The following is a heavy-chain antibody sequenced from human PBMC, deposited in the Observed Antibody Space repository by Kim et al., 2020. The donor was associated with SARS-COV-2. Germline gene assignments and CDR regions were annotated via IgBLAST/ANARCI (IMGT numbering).Heavy chain of an antibody. CDR1: GGSFSGYY. V-gene: IGHV4-34*01. CDR2: INHSGST. D-gene: IGHD2-2*01. J-gene: IGHJ6*03. CDR3: ARGSSRVEYQLLVPYYYYYMDV. Sequence: SETLSLTCAVYGGSFSGYYWSWIRQPPGKGLEWIGEINHSGSTNYNPSLKSRVTISVDTSKNQFSLKLSSVTAADTAVYYCARGSSRVEYQLLVPYYYYYMDVWGKGTTVTVSS.